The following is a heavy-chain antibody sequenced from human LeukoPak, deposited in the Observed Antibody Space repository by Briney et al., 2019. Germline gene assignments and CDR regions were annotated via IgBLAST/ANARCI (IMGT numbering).Heavy chain of an antibody. V-gene: IGHV3-23*01. J-gene: IGHJ5*02. Sequence: PGGSLRLSCAASGFTFYKSAMTWVRQAPGTGLEWVSAISGRGDFTYYADSVKGRFTISRDNSKNMLYLQMTSLRAEDTAVYYCAKGSTGIRPWVLWFDPWGQGTLVTVSS. D-gene: IGHD3-3*02. CDR1: GFTFYKSA. CDR3: AKGSTGIRPWVLWFDP. CDR2: ISGRGDFT.